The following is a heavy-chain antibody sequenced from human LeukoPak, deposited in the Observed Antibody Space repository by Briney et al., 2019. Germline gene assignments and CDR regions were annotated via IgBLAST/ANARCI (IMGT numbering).Heavy chain of an antibody. CDR3: AKMPVSYSSGWSNFDY. CDR1: GFTFSSYA. D-gene: IGHD6-19*01. J-gene: IGHJ4*02. V-gene: IGHV3-23*01. CDR2: ISGGGGST. Sequence: GGSLRLSCAASGFTFSSYAMSWVRQAPGKGLEWVSSISGGGGSTYYADSVKGRFTISRDNSKNTLYLQMNSLRAEDTAVYYCAKMPVSYSSGWSNFDYWGQGTLVTVSS.